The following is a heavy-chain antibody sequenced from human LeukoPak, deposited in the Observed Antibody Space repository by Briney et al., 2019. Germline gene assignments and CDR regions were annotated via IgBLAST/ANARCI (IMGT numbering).Heavy chain of an antibody. CDR3: AREGIAVAGRYYYYMDV. J-gene: IGHJ6*03. CDR2: ISDSGTT. D-gene: IGHD6-19*01. Sequence: SETLSLTCTVSGGSISRYYWSWIRQPPGKGLEWFGYISDSGTTNYNPSLKSRVTISVDTSKKQFSLKLSSVTATDTAVYYCAREGIAVAGRYYYYMDVWGKGTTVTISS. CDR1: GGSISRYY. V-gene: IGHV4-59*01.